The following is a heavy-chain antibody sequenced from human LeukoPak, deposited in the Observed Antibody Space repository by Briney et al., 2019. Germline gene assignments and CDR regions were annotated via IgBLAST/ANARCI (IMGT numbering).Heavy chain of an antibody. V-gene: IGHV3-7*01. Sequence: PGGSLRLSCAASGFTFNNDWMTWVRQAPGEGLEWVANIKQDGSEKYYVDSVRGRFTISRANAKNSLYLQMNRLTAECTTVYDCARDLRFGESPTFDYWGPGTLVTVSS. J-gene: IGHJ4*02. CDR2: IKQDGSEK. D-gene: IGHD3-10*01. CDR1: GFTFNNDW. CDR3: ARDLRFGESPTFDY.